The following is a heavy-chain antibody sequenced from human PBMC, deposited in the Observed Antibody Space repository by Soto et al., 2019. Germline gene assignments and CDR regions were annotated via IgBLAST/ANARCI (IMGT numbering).Heavy chain of an antibody. V-gene: IGHV1-69*05. D-gene: IGHD2-15*01. CDR3: AQDLGSQIAAF. CDR1: GGTFSTND. CDR2: ITPMFDTT. Sequence: QVQLVQSGAEVKKPGSSVKVSCKASGGTFSTNDISWVRQAPGQGLEWMGGITPMFDTTKYGQDFQGRVTXTPXESTTTAYMELSSLRSEDTAIYYCAQDLGSQIAAFWGQGTLVTVSS. J-gene: IGHJ4*02.